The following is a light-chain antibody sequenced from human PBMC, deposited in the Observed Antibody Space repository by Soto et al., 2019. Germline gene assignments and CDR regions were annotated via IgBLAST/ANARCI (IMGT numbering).Light chain of an antibody. V-gene: IGLV2-14*01. CDR3: SSYTSSSTYNYV. CDR1: NSDVGGYNY. J-gene: IGLJ1*01. CDR2: EVS. Sequence: QSVLTQPASVSGSPGQSITISCTGTNSDVGGYNYVSWYQQHPGKAPKLMIYEVSNRPSGVSNRFSGSKSGNTASLTISGLQAEDEADYYCSSYTSSSTYNYVFGTGTKVTVL.